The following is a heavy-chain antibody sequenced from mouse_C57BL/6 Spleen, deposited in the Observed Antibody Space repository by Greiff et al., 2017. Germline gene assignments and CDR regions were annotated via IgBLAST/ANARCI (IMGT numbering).Heavy chain of an antibody. D-gene: IGHD1-1*01. CDR1: GFNIKDYY. J-gene: IGHJ3*01. CDR3: TSYYGSSSAWFAY. V-gene: IGHV14-1*01. Sequence: DVKLQESGAELVRPGASVKLSCTASGFNIKDYYMHWVKQRPEQGLEWIGRIDPEDGDTEYAPKFQGKATMTADTSSNTAYLQLSSLTSEDTAVYYCTSYYGSSSAWFAYWGQGTLVTVSA. CDR2: IDPEDGDT.